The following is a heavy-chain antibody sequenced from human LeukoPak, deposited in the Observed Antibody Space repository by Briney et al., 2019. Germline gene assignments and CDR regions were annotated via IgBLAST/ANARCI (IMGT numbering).Heavy chain of an antibody. Sequence: GGSLRLSCAASGFTFSSYSMNWVRQAPGKGLEWVSSISSSSSYIYYADSVKGRFTISRDNAKNSLYLQMSSLRAEDTAVYFCARAGGSYYYYFDYWGQGTLVTVSS. CDR3: ARAGGSYYYYFDY. CDR2: ISSSSSYI. J-gene: IGHJ4*02. CDR1: GFTFSSYS. D-gene: IGHD1-26*01. V-gene: IGHV3-21*01.